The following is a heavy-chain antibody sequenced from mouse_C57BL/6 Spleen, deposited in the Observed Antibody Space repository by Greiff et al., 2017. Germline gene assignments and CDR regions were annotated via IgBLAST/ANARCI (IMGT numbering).Heavy chain of an antibody. CDR3: ARGDYGGYFDV. Sequence: VKLMESGPGLVQPGASVKFSCKASGYTFPSYDITWVQQTPGQGLEWIGWIYPRDGSTKYTEKFKGRVTLTVDTSSSTAYMELHSLTSEDSAVYFCARGDYGGYFDVWGTGTTVTVSS. J-gene: IGHJ1*03. CDR2: IYPRDGST. D-gene: IGHD2-4*01. V-gene: IGHV1-85*01. CDR1: GYTFPSYD.